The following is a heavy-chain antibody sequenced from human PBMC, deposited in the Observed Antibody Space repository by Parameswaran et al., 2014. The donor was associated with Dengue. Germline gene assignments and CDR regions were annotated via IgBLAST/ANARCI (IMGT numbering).Heavy chain of an antibody. D-gene: IGHD3-22*01. CDR3: AKGSYDSSGYYAALDY. V-gene: IGHV3-23*01. CDR2: ISGSGGST. Sequence: WIRQPPGKGLEWVSAISGSGGSTYYADSVKGRFTISRDNSKNTLYLQMNSLRAEDTAVYYRAKGSYDSSGYYAALDYWGQGTLVTVSS. J-gene: IGHJ4*02.